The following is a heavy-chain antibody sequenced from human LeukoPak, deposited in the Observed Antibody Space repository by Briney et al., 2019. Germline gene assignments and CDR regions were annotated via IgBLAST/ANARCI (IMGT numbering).Heavy chain of an antibody. V-gene: IGHV4-59*08. CDR1: GGSIRSYY. J-gene: IGHJ4*02. CDR3: ASGSYYFDY. Sequence: SETLSLTCTVSGGSIRSYYWSWIRQPPGKGLEWVGYIYYSGSTKYNPSLKSRATISVDTSKNQFSLKLSSVTAADTAVYYCASGSYYFDYWGQGTLVTVSS. D-gene: IGHD1-26*01. CDR2: IYYSGST.